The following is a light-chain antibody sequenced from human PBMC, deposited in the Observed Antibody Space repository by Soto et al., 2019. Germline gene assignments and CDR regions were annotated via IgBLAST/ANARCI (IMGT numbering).Light chain of an antibody. CDR3: SAYISSSTLVV. Sequence: QSVLTQPASVSGSPGQSITISCTGTDSDIGSYNYVSWYQQHPGKAPKLIIFEVTNRPSGVSNRFSGSKSGNTAFLTISGLQAEDEGNYFCSAYISSSTLVVFGGGTKVTVL. J-gene: IGLJ2*01. CDR2: EVT. V-gene: IGLV2-14*03. CDR1: DSDIGSYNY.